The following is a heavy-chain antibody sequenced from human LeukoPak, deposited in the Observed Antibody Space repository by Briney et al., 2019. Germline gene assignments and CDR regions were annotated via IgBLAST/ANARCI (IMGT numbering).Heavy chain of an antibody. V-gene: IGHV4-59*01. D-gene: IGHD3-10*01. CDR1: GGSISSYY. CDR3: ARAIWFGELGEIDY. J-gene: IGHJ4*02. CDR2: IYYSGST. Sequence: SETLSLTCTVSGGSISSYYWSWIRQPPGKGLEWIGYIYYSGSTNYNPSLKSRVTISVDTSKNQFSLKLSSVTAAGTAVYYCARAIWFGELGEIDYWGQGTLVTVSS.